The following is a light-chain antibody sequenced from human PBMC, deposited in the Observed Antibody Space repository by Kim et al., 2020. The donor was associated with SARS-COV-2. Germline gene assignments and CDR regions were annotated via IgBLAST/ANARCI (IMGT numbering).Light chain of an antibody. J-gene: IGKJ1*01. CDR2: DAS. CDR1: QSIGSW. CDR3: KQYNSYST. Sequence: SASVGERVAVTCRASQSIGSWLAWYQQKPGKAPKLQIYDASSLESGVPSRFSGSGSGTEFTLTISSLQPDDFATYYCKQYNSYSTFGQGTKVDIK. V-gene: IGKV1-5*01.